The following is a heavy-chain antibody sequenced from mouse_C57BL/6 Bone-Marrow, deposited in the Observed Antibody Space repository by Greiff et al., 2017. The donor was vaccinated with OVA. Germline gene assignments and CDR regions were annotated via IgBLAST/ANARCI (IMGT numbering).Heavy chain of an antibody. Sequence: LQQPGAELVRPGSSVKLSCKASGYTFTSYWMDWVKQRPGQGLEWIGNIYPSDSETHYNQKFKDKATLTVDKSSSTAYMQLSSLTSEDSAVYYCARMIRDAMDYWGQGTSVTVSS. CDR1: GYTFTSYW. V-gene: IGHV1-61*01. CDR2: IYPSDSET. J-gene: IGHJ4*01. CDR3: ARMIRDAMDY. D-gene: IGHD2-4*01.